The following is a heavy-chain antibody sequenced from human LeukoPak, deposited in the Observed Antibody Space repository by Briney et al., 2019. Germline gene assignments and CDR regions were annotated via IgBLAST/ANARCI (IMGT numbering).Heavy chain of an antibody. V-gene: IGHV1-2*02. CDR1: GYTFTGYY. Sequence: ASVKVSCKAPGYTFTGYYMHWVRQAPGQGLEWMGWINPNSGGTNYAQKFQGRVTMTRDTSISTAYMELSRLRSDDTAVYYCASSMVRRSVGYYGMDVWGQGTTVTVSS. J-gene: IGHJ6*02. CDR2: INPNSGGT. D-gene: IGHD4/OR15-4a*01. CDR3: ASSMVRRSVGYYGMDV.